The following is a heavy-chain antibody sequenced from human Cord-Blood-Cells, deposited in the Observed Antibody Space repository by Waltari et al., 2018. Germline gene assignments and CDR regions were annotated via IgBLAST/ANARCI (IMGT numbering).Heavy chain of an antibody. CDR2: INHSGST. CDR1: GGSFSGSY. J-gene: IGHJ4*02. V-gene: IGHV4-34*01. D-gene: IGHD3-22*01. Sequence: QVQLQQWGAGLLKPSETLSLTCAVYGGSFSGSYCSRIRQPPGKGLEWIGEINHSGSTNYNPSLKSRVTISVDTSKNQFSLKLSSVTAADTAVYYCARVYYDSSGYYYGLDYWGQGTLVTVSS. CDR3: ARVYYDSSGYYYGLDY.